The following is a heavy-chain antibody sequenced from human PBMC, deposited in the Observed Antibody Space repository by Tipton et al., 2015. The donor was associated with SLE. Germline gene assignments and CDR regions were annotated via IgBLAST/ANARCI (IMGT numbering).Heavy chain of an antibody. J-gene: IGHJ4*02. CDR2: ISSNSHYI. CDR1: GFTLSDYA. CDR3: ASLGSYHAAVY. Sequence: SLRLSCATSGFTLSDYAMNWVRQAPGKGLEWVSSISSNSHYIYYADSVKGRFTISRDNAKNSLYLQMNSLRAEDTAVYYCASLGSYHAAVYWGQGTLVTVSS. D-gene: IGHD1-26*01. V-gene: IGHV3-21*01.